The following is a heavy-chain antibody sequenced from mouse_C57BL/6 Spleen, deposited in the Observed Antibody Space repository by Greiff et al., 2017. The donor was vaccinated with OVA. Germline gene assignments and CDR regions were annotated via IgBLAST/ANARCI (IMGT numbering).Heavy chain of an antibody. J-gene: IGHJ4*01. CDR3: ARDYYDYGFAMDY. CDR1: GFTFSDYG. Sequence: DVHLVESGGGLVKPGGSLKLSCAASGFTFSDYGMHWVRQAPEKGLEWVAYISSGSSTIYYADTVKGRFTISRDNAKNTLFLQMTSLRSEDTAMYYCARDYYDYGFAMDYWGQGTSVTVSS. D-gene: IGHD2-4*01. V-gene: IGHV5-17*01. CDR2: ISSGSSTI.